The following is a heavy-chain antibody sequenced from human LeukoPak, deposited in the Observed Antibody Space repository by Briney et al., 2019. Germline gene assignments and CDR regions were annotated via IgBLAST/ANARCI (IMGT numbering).Heavy chain of an antibody. Sequence: SETLSLTCTVSGASISSGFYYWSWIRQPAGKGLEWIGRVYTSGSTNYNPSLKSRVTISVDTSENQFSLKLSSVTAADTAVYYCARQTTGRDFDNWGQGTLVTVSS. CDR1: GASISSGFYY. D-gene: IGHD1-14*01. CDR2: VYTSGST. CDR3: ARQTTGRDFDN. V-gene: IGHV4-61*02. J-gene: IGHJ4*02.